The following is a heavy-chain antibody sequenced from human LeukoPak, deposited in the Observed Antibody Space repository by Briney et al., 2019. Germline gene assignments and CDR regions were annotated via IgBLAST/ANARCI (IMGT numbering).Heavy chain of an antibody. D-gene: IGHD6-13*01. J-gene: IGHJ4*02. CDR1: GGSISSYY. CDR3: ARASADGSWYRVYYFDY. Sequence: PSETLSLTRTVSGGSISSYYWSWIRQPPGKGLGWIGYIYYSGSTNYNPSLKSRVTISVDTSKNQFSLKLSSVTAADTAVYYCARASADGSWYRVYYFDYWGQGTLVTVSS. V-gene: IGHV4-59*01. CDR2: IYYSGST.